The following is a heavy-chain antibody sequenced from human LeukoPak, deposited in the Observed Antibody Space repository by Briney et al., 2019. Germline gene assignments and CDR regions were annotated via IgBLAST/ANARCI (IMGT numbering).Heavy chain of an antibody. V-gene: IGHV3-30*02. CDR2: IRHDGSIK. CDR3: ARGDCSGDCYHPLYY. Sequence: GGSLRLSCAASGCTFSSYAMHWVRQAPGQGLDWVAFIRHDGSIKYYSDSVKGRFTISGDNSKNTLYLQMNSLRTEDTAVYYCARGDCSGDCYHPLYYWGQGSLVTVSS. D-gene: IGHD2-21*02. J-gene: IGHJ4*02. CDR1: GCTFSSYA.